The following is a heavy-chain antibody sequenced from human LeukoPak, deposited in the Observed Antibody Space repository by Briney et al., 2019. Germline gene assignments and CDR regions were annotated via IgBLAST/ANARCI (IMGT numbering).Heavy chain of an antibody. D-gene: IGHD3-16*01. Sequence: GGSLRLSCAASGFTFSDYWMSWVRQSPGKGLEWVANIKEDGSQKYYVDSVRGRFTISRDNGKNLLFLEMNSLRADDTAVYFCVQGGHFDFWGQGAPVTVSS. CDR2: IKEDGSQK. CDR1: GFTFSDYW. V-gene: IGHV3-7*01. CDR3: VQGGHFDF. J-gene: IGHJ4*02.